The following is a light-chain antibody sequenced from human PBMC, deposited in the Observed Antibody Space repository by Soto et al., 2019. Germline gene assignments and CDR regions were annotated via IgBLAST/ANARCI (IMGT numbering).Light chain of an antibody. CDR1: SSDVGGYNY. V-gene: IGLV2-14*01. CDR3: SSYTSSSTLL. CDR2: AVS. J-gene: IGLJ2*01. Sequence: QSALTQPASVSGSPGQSITISCTGTSSDVGGYNYVSWYQQHPGKAPQLMIYAVSNRPSGVSNRCSGSKSGNTASLTISGLQAEDEADYYCSSYTSSSTLLFGGGTKLTVL.